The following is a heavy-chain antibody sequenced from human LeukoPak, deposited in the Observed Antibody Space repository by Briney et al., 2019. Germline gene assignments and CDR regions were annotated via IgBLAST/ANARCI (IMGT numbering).Heavy chain of an antibody. D-gene: IGHD6-6*01. CDR1: GGSISSSSYY. J-gene: IGHJ4*02. CDR2: IYYSGIT. CDR3: ARLWYSSSSLDY. Sequence: SETLSLXCTVSGGSISSSSYYWGWNRQPPGKGLEWIGSIYYSGITYYNPSLKSRVTISVDTSKNQFSLKLSSVAAADTAVYYCARLWYSSSSLDYWGQGTLVTVSS. V-gene: IGHV4-39*01.